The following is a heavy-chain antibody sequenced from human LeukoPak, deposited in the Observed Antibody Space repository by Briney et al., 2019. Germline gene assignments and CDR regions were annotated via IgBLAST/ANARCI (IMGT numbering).Heavy chain of an antibody. V-gene: IGHV3-23*01. Sequence: GGSLRLSCAASGFTFSSYAMTWVRQAPGKGLEWVSEISGSGESTYYADSVKGRFTISRDNSKNTLYLQMNSLRAEDTAVYYCGYGVNYFDYWGQGTLVTVSS. J-gene: IGHJ4*02. CDR3: GYGVNYFDY. CDR2: ISGSGEST. D-gene: IGHD2-8*01. CDR1: GFTFSSYA.